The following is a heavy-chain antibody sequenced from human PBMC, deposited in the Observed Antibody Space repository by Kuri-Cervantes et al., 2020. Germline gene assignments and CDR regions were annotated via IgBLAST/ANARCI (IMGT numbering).Heavy chain of an antibody. Sequence: ETLSLTCAASGFTVSSNYMSWVRQAPGKGLEWVSVIYSGGSTYYADSVKGRFTISRDNSKNTLYLQMNSLRAEDTAVYYCAREGFGESHIGNWFDPWGQGTLVTVSS. CDR2: IYSGGST. J-gene: IGHJ5*02. CDR1: GFTVSSNY. V-gene: IGHV3-53*05. CDR3: AREGFGESHIGNWFDP. D-gene: IGHD3-10*01.